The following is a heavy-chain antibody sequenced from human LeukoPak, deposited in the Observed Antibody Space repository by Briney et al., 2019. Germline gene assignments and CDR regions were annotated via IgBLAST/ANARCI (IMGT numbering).Heavy chain of an antibody. D-gene: IGHD5-12*01. Sequence: ASVKVSCNASGYTFTSYGISWVRQAPGQGLEWMGWISAYNGNTNYAQKLQGRVTMTTDTSTSTAYMELRSLRSDDTAVYYCARGDSGYDHLEYNWFDPWGQGTLVTVSS. CDR3: ARGDSGYDHLEYNWFDP. J-gene: IGHJ5*02. CDR2: ISAYNGNT. CDR1: GYTFTSYG. V-gene: IGHV1-18*01.